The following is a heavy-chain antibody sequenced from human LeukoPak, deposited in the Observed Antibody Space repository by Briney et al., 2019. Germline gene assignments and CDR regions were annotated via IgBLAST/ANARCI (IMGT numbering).Heavy chain of an antibody. V-gene: IGHV1-18*01. J-gene: IGHJ4*02. CDR2: ISAYNGNK. Sequence: STVKVSCKTSGYTFTSYDINWVRQAPGQGVEWMGWISAYNGNKNYAQRLQGRVTMTTDTSTTTAYMELRNLRSDDTAVYFCARGLRYGGNYFDYWGQGTLVTVSS. CDR3: ARGLRYGGNYFDY. CDR1: GYTFTSYD. D-gene: IGHD5/OR15-5a*01.